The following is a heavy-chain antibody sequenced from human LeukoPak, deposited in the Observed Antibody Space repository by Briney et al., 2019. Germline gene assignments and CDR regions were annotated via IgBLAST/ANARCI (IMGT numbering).Heavy chain of an antibody. CDR1: GASISNYY. CDR2: IYYSGST. J-gene: IGHJ5*02. Sequence: SETLSLTCTVSGASISNYYWGWIRQPPGKGLEWIGSIYYSGSTYYNPSLKSRVTISVDTSKNQFSLKLSSVTAADTAVYYCARHSRESLRIAAAGPMKNWFDPWGQGTLVTVSS. CDR3: ARHSRESLRIAAAGPMKNWFDP. D-gene: IGHD6-13*01. V-gene: IGHV4-39*01.